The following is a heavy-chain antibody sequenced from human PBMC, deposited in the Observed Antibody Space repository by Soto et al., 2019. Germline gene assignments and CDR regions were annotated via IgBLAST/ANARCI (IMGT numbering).Heavy chain of an antibody. CDR1: GGTFSSYT. CDR2: IIPILGIA. D-gene: IGHD4-17*01. V-gene: IGHV1-69*08. CDR3: VRDPPDYGAFDY. Sequence: QVQLVQSGAEVKKPGSSVKVSCKASGGTFSSYTISWVRQAPGQGLEWMGRIIPILGIANYAQKFQGRVTITADKSTSTAYMELSSLRSEDTAVYYCVRDPPDYGAFDYWGQGTLVTVSS. J-gene: IGHJ4*02.